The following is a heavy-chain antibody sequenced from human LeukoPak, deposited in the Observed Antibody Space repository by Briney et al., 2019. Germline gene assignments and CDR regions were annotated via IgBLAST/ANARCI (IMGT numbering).Heavy chain of an antibody. D-gene: IGHD3-10*01. CDR3: ARVTGTSGRYYFDF. V-gene: IGHV4-61*02. CDR2: IDTSGST. J-gene: IGHJ4*02. CDR1: GGSISSGSYY. Sequence: PSETLSLTCTLSGGSISSGSYYWSWIRQPAGKGLEWIGRIDTSGSTNYNPSLKSRVTISVDPSKNQFSLRLTSVTAADTAAYYCARVTGTSGRYYFDFWGQGTLVTVSS.